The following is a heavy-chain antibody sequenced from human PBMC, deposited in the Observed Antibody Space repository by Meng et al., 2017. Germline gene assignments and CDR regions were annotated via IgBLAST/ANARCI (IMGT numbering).Heavy chain of an antibody. CDR1: GFTFSSYA. CDR3: ARDSYYYDSNGRRNYFDY. D-gene: IGHD3-22*01. J-gene: IGHJ4*02. CDR2: IAYDGSNK. V-gene: IGHV3-30*01. Sequence: GESLKISCAASGFTFSSYAMHWVRQAPGKGLEWVAVIAYDGSNKYYADSVKGRFTISRDNSKNTLYLQMNSLSAEDTAVYYCARDSYYYDSNGRRNYFDYWGQGTLVTVSS.